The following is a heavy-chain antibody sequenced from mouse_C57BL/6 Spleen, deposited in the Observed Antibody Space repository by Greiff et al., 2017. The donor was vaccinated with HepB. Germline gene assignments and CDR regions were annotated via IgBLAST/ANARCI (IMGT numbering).Heavy chain of an antibody. CDR3: TRTDYYYGSSYGY. Sequence: QVQLKESGAELVRPGASVTLSCKASGYTFTDYEMHWVKQTPVHGLEWIGAIDPETGGTAYNQKFKGKAILTADKSSSTAYMELRSLTSEDSAVYYCTRTDYYYGSSYGYWGQGTTLTVSS. CDR1: GYTFTDYE. CDR2: IDPETGGT. V-gene: IGHV1-15*01. J-gene: IGHJ2*01. D-gene: IGHD1-1*01.